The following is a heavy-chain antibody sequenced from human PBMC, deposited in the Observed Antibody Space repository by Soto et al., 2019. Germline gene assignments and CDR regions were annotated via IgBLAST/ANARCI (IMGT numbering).Heavy chain of an antibody. J-gene: IGHJ4*02. Sequence: SGPRSLTGTASGGAICISSDYGGWIRQPPGKGLEGIGGIYYSGSTYYNPSLKSRVTISVDTSKNQFSLKLSSVTAADTAVYYCARRGFKQLVDYWGQGTLVTVSS. CDR2: IYYSGST. V-gene: IGHV4-39*01. D-gene: IGHD6-6*01. CDR3: ARRGFKQLVDY. CDR1: GGAICISSDY.